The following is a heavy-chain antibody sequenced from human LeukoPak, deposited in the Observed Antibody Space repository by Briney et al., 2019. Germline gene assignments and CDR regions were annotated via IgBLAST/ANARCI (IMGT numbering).Heavy chain of an antibody. D-gene: IGHD2-2*01. J-gene: IGHJ5*02. CDR1: GFTFSSYA. Sequence: PGGSLRLSCAASGFTFSSYAMSWVRQAPGKGLEWVSAISGSGGSTYYADSVKGRFTISRDNSKNTLYLQMNSLRAEDMAVYYCAKGSIVVVPAAPSGWFDPWGQGTLVTVSS. CDR2: ISGSGGST. V-gene: IGHV3-23*01. CDR3: AKGSIVVVPAAPSGWFDP.